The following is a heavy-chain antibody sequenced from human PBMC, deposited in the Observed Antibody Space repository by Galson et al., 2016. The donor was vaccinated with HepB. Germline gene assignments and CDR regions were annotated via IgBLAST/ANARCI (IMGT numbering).Heavy chain of an antibody. V-gene: IGHV4-4*02. J-gene: IGHJ6*02. CDR1: GGSLTSDKW. CDR3: TRRADYFATVDV. Sequence: SETLSLTCEVSGGSLTSDKWWSWVRRSPGRGLEWIGDVFFGGATLFNPSLADRVSMSPDKSKNQFSLKMTSLTAADTALYYCTRRADYFATVDVWGPGVAVIVSS. CDR2: VFFGGAT. D-gene: IGHD2/OR15-2a*01.